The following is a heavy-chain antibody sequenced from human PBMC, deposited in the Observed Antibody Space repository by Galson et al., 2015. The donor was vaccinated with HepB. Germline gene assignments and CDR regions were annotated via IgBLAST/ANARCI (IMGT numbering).Heavy chain of an antibody. CDR1: GFTFSSYA. V-gene: IGHV3-23*01. J-gene: IGHJ4*02. Sequence: SLRLSCAASGFTFSSYAMSWVRQAPGKGLEWVSAISGSGGSTYYADSVKGRFTISRDNSKNTLYLQMYSLRAEDTAVYYCAKDRGYYYDSSGYYYFDYWGRGTLVTVSS. D-gene: IGHD3-22*01. CDR3: AKDRGYYYDSSGYYYFDY. CDR2: ISGSGGST.